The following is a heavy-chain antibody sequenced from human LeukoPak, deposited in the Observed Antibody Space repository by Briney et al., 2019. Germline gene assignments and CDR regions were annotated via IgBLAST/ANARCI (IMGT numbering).Heavy chain of an antibody. CDR1: GFTFSSYA. Sequence: GGSLRLSCAASGFTFSSYAMHWVRQAPGKGLEWVAVISYDGSNKYYADSVKGRFTISRDNSKNTLYLQMNSLRAEDTAVYYCARVPVGIAAAGTGHHYYGMDVWGQGTTVTVSS. V-gene: IGHV3-30-3*01. CDR3: ARVPVGIAAAGTGHHYYGMDV. D-gene: IGHD6-13*01. CDR2: ISYDGSNK. J-gene: IGHJ6*02.